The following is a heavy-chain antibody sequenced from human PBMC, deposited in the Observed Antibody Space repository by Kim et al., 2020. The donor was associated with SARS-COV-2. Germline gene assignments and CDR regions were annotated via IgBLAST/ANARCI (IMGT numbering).Heavy chain of an antibody. J-gene: IGHJ6*02. V-gene: IGHV4-59*01. D-gene: IGHD4-17*01. CDR3: ARAFYTVTTSYYYYGMDV. Sequence: KSRVTISVDTSKNQFSLKLSSVTAADTAVYYCARAFYTVTTSYYYYGMDVWGQGTTVTVSS.